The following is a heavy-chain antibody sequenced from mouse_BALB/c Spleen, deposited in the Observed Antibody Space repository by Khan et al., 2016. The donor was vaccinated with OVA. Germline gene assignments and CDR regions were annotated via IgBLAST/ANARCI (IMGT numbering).Heavy chain of an antibody. D-gene: IGHD2-4*01. CDR3: ARYDYDVGYDV. J-gene: IGHJ1*01. CDR2: IWGDGST. Sequence: QVQLKESGPGLVAPSQSLSITCTVSGFSLTGYGVNWVRQPPGKGMEWLGMIWGDGSTDYNSRLKSRLSISKDKSKSQVFLKMNSMHTDDTARYYCARYDYDVGYDVWGAGTTVTVSS. CDR1: GFSLTGYG. V-gene: IGHV2-6-7*01.